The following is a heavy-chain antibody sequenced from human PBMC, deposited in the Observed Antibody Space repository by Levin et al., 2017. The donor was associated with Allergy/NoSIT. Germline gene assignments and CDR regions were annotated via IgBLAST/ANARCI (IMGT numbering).Heavy chain of an antibody. CDR1: GGSITSGGYY. Sequence: SETLSLTCTVSGGSITSGGYYWSWIRQHPGKGLEWIGYIYDSGSTYYNPSLKSRVTISVDTSKNQFSLELGSVTAADTAVYYCARGRAVPGRGYYFDYWGQGTLVTVSS. V-gene: IGHV4-31*03. J-gene: IGHJ4*02. D-gene: IGHD6-19*01. CDR3: ARGRAVPGRGYYFDY. CDR2: IYDSGST.